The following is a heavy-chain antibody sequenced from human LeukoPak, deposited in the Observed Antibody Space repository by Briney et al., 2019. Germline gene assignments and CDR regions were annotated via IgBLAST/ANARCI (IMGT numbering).Heavy chain of an antibody. D-gene: IGHD4-17*01. CDR1: GLTVNTNY. V-gene: IGHV3-53*01. CDR2: IYADGRT. J-gene: IGHJ4*01. CDR3: PRDPTSMVTMGDY. Sequence: GGSLRLSCAASGLTVNTNYFSWVRLAPGKGLEWVSVIYADGRTYYADSVKGRFTISRDNSRNTLSLQMNRLRAEDTAVYYCPRDPTSMVTMGDYWDQGTLVTVSS.